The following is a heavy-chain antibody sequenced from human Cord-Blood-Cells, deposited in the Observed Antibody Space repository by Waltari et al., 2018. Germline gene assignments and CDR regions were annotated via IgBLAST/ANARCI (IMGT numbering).Heavy chain of an antibody. J-gene: IGHJ4*02. CDR1: GFTFRSYA. CDR2: ISGSGGST. D-gene: IGHD3-10*01. V-gene: IGHV3-23*01. CDR3: ALTMVRGVIVY. Sequence: EVQLLESGGGLVQPGGSLRLSCAASGFTFRSYAMSWVRQAPGKGLEWVSAISGSGGSTYYADSVKGRFTSSRDNSKNTLYLQMNSLRAEDTAVYYCALTMVRGVIVYWGQGTLVTVSS.